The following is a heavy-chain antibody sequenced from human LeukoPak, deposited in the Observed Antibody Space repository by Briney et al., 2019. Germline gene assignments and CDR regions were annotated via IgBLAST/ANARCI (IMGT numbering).Heavy chain of an antibody. CDR1: GYSFSSYS. CDR2: ISAYSGNT. CDR3: ARHRSRMVRGGDWFDP. Sequence: ASVKVSCKASGYSFSSYSISWVRQAPGQGLEWMGWISAYSGNTNYAHKLQGRVTMTTDTSTSTAYMELRSLRSDDTAVYYCARHRSRMVRGGDWFDPWGQGALVTVSS. V-gene: IGHV1-18*01. J-gene: IGHJ5*02. D-gene: IGHD3-10*01.